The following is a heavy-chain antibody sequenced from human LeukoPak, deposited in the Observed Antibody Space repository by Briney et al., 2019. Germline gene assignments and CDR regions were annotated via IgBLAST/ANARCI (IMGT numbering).Heavy chain of an antibody. V-gene: IGHV4-59*11. Sequence: TSETLSLTCTVSGDSISSHYWSWIRQPPGKGLEWIGYIHYSGSTNYNPSLKSRVTMSVDTSKDQFSLKLSSVTAADTAVFYCAREYMGENKEGERYYYRSGSDYFNWFDPWGQGTLVTVSS. J-gene: IGHJ5*02. CDR2: IHYSGST. CDR1: GDSISSHY. D-gene: IGHD3-10*01. CDR3: AREYMGENKEGERYYYRSGSDYFNWFDP.